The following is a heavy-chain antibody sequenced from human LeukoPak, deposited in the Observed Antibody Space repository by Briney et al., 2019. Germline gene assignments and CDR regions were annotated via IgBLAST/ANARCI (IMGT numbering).Heavy chain of an antibody. V-gene: IGHV4-34*01. CDR2: INHSGST. D-gene: IGHD5-18*01. CDR1: GGSFSGYY. Sequence: SETLSLTYAVYGGSFSGYYWSWIRQPPGKGLEWIGEINHSGSTNYNPSLKSRVTISVDTSKNQFSLKLSSVTAADTAVYYCARGVDTAMVRIDYFDYWGQGTLVTVSS. CDR3: ARGVDTAMVRIDYFDY. J-gene: IGHJ4*02.